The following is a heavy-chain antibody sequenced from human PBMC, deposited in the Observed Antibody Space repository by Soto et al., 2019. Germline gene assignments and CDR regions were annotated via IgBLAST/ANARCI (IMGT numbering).Heavy chain of an antibody. CDR3: ARAPVGMDSINFFDH. CDR2: IYNGGRT. J-gene: IGHJ4*02. Sequence: SETLSLTCTVSGDSISSDGYHWSWIRQSPGKGLEWIGYIYNGGRTFYRPSLESRINMPLDATKNSYSLRLTSVTAADTAVYYCARAPVGMDSINFFDHWGQGILVTAPQ. CDR1: GDSISSDGYH. D-gene: IGHD2-8*01. V-gene: IGHV4-30-4*01.